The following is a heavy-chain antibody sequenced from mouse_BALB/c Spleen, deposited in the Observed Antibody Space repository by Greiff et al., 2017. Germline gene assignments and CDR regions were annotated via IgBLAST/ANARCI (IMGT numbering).Heavy chain of an antibody. Sequence: VQRVESGPSLVQPSQSLSITCTVSGFSLTSYGVHWVRQSPGKGLEWLGVIWRGGSTDYNAAFMSRLSITKDNSKSQVFFKMNSLQADDTAIYYCAKYDYDEWDYAMDDWGQGTSVTVSS. CDR2: IWRGGST. J-gene: IGHJ4*01. CDR1: GFSLTSYG. D-gene: IGHD2-4*01. CDR3: AKYDYDEWDYAMDD. V-gene: IGHV2-5-1*01.